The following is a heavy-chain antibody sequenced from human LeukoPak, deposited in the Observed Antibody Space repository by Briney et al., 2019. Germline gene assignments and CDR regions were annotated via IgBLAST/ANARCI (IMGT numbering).Heavy chain of an antibody. J-gene: IGHJ3*02. V-gene: IGHV3-66*01. CDR3: ARSIVVAVGAFDI. CDR2: IYSGGDT. CDR1: GFTVSSKH. D-gene: IGHD6-19*01. Sequence: GGSLRLSCAASGFTVSSKHMSWVRQAPGKGLQWVSVIYSGGDTYYADSVKDRFTISRDNSKNTLYLQMNSLRAEDTAVYYCARSIVVAVGAFDIWGQGTIVTVSS.